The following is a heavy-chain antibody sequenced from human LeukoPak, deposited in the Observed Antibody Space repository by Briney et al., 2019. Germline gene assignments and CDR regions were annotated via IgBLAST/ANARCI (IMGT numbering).Heavy chain of an antibody. CDR3: ARLGSGWGLDY. CDR2: IISSSSTI. J-gene: IGHJ4*02. CDR1: GFTFSSYS. V-gene: IGHV3-48*01. Sequence: PGGSLRLSCAASGFTFSSYSMNWVRQAPGKGLEWVSYIISSSSTIYYADSVKGRFTISRDNAKNSLYLQMNSLRAEDTAVYYCARLGSGWGLDYWGQGTLVTVSS. D-gene: IGHD6-19*01.